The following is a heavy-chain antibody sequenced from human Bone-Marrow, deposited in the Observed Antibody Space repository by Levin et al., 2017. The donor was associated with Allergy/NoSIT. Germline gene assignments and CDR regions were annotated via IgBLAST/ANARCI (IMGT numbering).Heavy chain of an antibody. CDR3: ARREAVAGID. CDR2: IYPGDSDT. J-gene: IGHJ4*02. Sequence: GGSLRLSCKGSGSSFTSYWIGWVRQMPGKGLEWMGIIYPGDSDTRYSPSFQGQVTISADKSISTAYLQWSSLKASDTAMYYCARREAVAGIDWGQGTLVTVSS. D-gene: IGHD6-19*01. CDR1: GSSFTSYW. V-gene: IGHV5-51*01.